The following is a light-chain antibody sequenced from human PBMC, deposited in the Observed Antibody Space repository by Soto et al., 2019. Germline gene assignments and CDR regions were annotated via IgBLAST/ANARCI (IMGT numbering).Light chain of an antibody. CDR2: SDI. CDR3: QSYDSSLSGSV. V-gene: IGLV1-40*01. Sequence: QSVLTQPPSVSRAPGQRVTISCTGSSSNVGAGYDVHWYQQLPGTAPKLLIYSDINRPSGVPDRFSGSRSGISASLAITGLQAEDEADYYCQSYDSSLSGSVFGGGTKLTVL. CDR1: SSNVGAGYD. J-gene: IGLJ3*02.